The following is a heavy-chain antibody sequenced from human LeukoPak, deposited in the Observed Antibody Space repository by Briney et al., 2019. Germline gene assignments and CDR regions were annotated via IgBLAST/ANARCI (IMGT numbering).Heavy chain of an antibody. CDR1: GFTFSSYG. D-gene: IGHD3-16*02. CDR2: ISYDGRNK. CDR3: AREGYSGYDSLYDYVWGSYRPPGDYYYGMDV. J-gene: IGHJ6*02. V-gene: IGHV3-30*03. Sequence: GRSLRLSCAASGFTFSSYGMHWVRQAPGKGLEWVAVISYDGRNKYSADSVKGRFTASRDSSKNTLYLQMNSLRAEDTAVYYCAREGYSGYDSLYDYVWGSYRPPGDYYYGMDVWGQGTTVTVSS.